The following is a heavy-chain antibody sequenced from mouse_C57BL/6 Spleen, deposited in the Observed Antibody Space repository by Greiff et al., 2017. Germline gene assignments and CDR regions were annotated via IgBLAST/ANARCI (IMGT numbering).Heavy chain of an antibody. J-gene: IGHJ4*01. Sequence: EVKLVESGGDLVKPGGSLKLSCAASGFTFSSYGMSWVRQTPAKRLEWVATISSGGSYTYYPDSVKGRFTISRDKAKNTLYLQMSRLKSEDTAMYYCARNGGEAMDDWGQGTSVTVSS. CDR3: ARNGGEAMDD. D-gene: IGHD1-1*01. CDR1: GFTFSSYG. V-gene: IGHV5-6*02. CDR2: ISSGGSYT.